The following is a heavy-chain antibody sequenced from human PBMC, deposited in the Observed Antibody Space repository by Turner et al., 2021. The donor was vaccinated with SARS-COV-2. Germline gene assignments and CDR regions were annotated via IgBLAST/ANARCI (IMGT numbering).Heavy chain of an antibody. CDR1: GGTFSSYA. CDR3: ARPSGINGITEWFDP. V-gene: IGHV1-69*01. J-gene: IGHJ5*02. Sequence: QLQLVQSGAEVKKPGSSVKFSCKASGGTFSSYAISWVRQAPGQGLELMGGIIPIFGTANYAQKFQGRVTITADESTSTAYMELSSLRAEDTAVYYCARPSGINGITEWFDPWGQGTLVTVSS. CDR2: IIPIFGTA. D-gene: IGHD1-20*01.